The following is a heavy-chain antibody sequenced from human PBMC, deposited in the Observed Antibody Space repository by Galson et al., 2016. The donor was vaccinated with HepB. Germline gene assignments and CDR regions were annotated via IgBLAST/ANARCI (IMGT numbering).Heavy chain of an antibody. D-gene: IGHD6-25*01. J-gene: IGHJ4*02. CDR3: ASCGFYGSLDN. V-gene: IGHV3-11*01. CDR2: ITSSGGLS. Sequence: SLRLSCAASGFTFSETYMTWIRQAPGKGLEWISYITSSGGLSYYADSMEGRFTISRDNAKNSVYLQINSLRAEDTAVYYCASCGFYGSLDNWGQGTLVTVSS. CDR1: GFTFSETY.